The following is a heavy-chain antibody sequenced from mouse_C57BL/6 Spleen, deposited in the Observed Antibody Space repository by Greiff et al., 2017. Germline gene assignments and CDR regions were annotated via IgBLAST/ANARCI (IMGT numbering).Heavy chain of an antibody. V-gene: IGHV1-82*01. CDR1: GYAFSSSW. J-gene: IGHJ2*01. D-gene: IGHD2-3*01. CDR3: ARDLDDGYYVEIGY. CDR2: IYPGDGDT. Sequence: QVQLKQSGPELVKPGASVKISCKASGYAFSSSWMNWVKQRPGKGLEWIGRIYPGDGDTNYNGKFKGKATLTADKSSSTAYMQLSSLTSEDSAVYFCARDLDDGYYVEIGYWGQGTTLTVSS.